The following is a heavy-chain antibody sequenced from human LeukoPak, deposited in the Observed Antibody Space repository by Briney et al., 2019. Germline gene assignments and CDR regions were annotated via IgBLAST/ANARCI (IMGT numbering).Heavy chain of an antibody. CDR3: ARRGSGRAYYCGMDV. D-gene: IGHD3-10*01. V-gene: IGHV4-34*01. CDR1: GGSFSGYY. CDR2: INHSGST. Sequence: PSETLSLTCAVYGGSFSGYYWSWIRQPPGKGLEWIGEINHSGSTNYNPSLKSRVTISVDTSKNQFSLKLSSVTTADTAVYYCARRGSGRAYYCGMDVWGQGTTVTVSS. J-gene: IGHJ6*02.